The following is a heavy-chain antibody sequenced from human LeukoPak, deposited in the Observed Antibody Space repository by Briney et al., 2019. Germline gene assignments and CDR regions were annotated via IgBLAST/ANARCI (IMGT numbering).Heavy chain of an antibody. Sequence: SETLSLTCTVSGGSISSSSYYWGWIRQPPGKGLEWIGSIYYSGSTYYNPSLKSRVTISVDTSKNQFSLKLSSATAADTAVYYCARPRDSSGYYSSWGQGTLVTVSS. J-gene: IGHJ5*02. V-gene: IGHV4-39*01. D-gene: IGHD3-22*01. CDR1: GGSISSSSYY. CDR3: ARPRDSSGYYSS. CDR2: IYYSGST.